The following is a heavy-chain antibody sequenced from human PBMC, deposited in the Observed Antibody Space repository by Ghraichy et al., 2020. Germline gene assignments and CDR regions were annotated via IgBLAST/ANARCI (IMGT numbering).Heavy chain of an antibody. CDR2: INHSGST. V-gene: IGHV4-34*01. J-gene: IGHJ1*01. CDR3: ARGPRVTHGYFQH. CDR1: GGSFSGYY. Sequence: SETLSLTCAVYGGSFSGYYWSWIRQPPGKGLEWIGEINHSGSTNYNPSLKSRVTISIDTSKNQFSLKLSSVTAADTAVYYCARGPRVTHGYFQHWGQGTLVTVSS. D-gene: IGHD2-21*02.